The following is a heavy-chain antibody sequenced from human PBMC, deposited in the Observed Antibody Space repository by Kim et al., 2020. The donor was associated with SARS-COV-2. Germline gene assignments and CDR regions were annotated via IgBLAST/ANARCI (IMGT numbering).Heavy chain of an antibody. V-gene: IGHV3-30-3*01. J-gene: IGHJ4*02. CDR3: ASRDGYIDY. CDR2: ISYDGSNK. Sequence: LSLTCAASGFPFSSYAMHWVRQAPGKGLEWVAVISYDGSNKYYADSVKGRFTISRDNSKNTLYLQMNSLRAEDTAVYYCASRDGYIDYWGQGTLVTVSS. CDR1: GFPFSSYA.